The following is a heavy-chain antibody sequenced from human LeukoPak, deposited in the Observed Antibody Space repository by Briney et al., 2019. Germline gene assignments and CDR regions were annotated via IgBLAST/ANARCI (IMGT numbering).Heavy chain of an antibody. V-gene: IGHV4-61*02. D-gene: IGHD5-12*01. CDR2: IYTSGST. CDR3: ARGFYEYGP. J-gene: IGHJ5*02. Sequence: PSETLSLTCTVSGGSISSGGYYWSWIRQPAGKGLEWIGRIYTSGSTNYNPSLKSRVTISVDTSKNQFSLKLSSVTAADTAVYYCARGFYEYGPWGQGTLVTVSS. CDR1: GGSISSGGYY.